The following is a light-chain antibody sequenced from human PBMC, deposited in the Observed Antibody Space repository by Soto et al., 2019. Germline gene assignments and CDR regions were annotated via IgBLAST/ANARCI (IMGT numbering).Light chain of an antibody. CDR3: GTWGSSLSARV. Sequence: QSVLTQPPSVSAAPGQKVTISCSESSSNIGNNYVSWYQQLPGTAPKLLIYENNKRPSGIPDRFSGSKSGTSATLGITGLQTGDEADYYCGTWGSSLSARVFGTGTRSPS. CDR1: SSNIGNNY. CDR2: ENN. J-gene: IGLJ1*01. V-gene: IGLV1-51*02.